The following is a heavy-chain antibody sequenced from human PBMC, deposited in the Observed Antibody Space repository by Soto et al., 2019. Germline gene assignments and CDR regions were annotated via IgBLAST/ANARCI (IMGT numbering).Heavy chain of an antibody. CDR3: ATHNGIVLSFRKPEWEPTNGKFYFDY. Sequence: SETLSLTCTVSGGSISSSSYYWGWIRQPPGKGLEWIGSIYYSGSTYYNPSLKSRVTISVDTSKYQFSLKLSSVTAADTAVYYCATHNGIVLSFRKPEWEPTNGKFYFDYWGQGTLVTVSS. CDR1: GGSISSSSYY. V-gene: IGHV4-39*01. J-gene: IGHJ4*02. CDR2: IYYSGST. D-gene: IGHD1-26*01.